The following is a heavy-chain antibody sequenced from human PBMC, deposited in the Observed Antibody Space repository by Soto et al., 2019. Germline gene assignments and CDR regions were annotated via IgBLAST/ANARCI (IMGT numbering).Heavy chain of an antibody. V-gene: IGHV4-30-2*01. CDR3: AKDTMVAAARRGLVV. D-gene: IGHD6-13*01. J-gene: IGHJ6*02. Sequence: SETLSLTCTVSGASITFGGYSWSWIRQTPGKGLEWIGYINHLETTFYNPSFESRLTLSIDRAKNQFSLKLHSMSAADRAVYYCAKDTMVAAARRGLVVWGQGTTVTVSS. CDR2: INHLETT. CDR1: GASITFGGYS.